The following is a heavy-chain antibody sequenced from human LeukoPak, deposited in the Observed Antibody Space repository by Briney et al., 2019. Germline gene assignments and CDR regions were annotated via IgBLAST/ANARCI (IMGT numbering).Heavy chain of an antibody. CDR1: GGSFSGYY. V-gene: IGHV4-34*01. CDR2: TKHSGST. J-gene: IGHJ6*03. Sequence: SETLSLTCAVYGGSFSGYYWRWTRQPPGKGLECIGETKHSGSTNYNPSLKRRVTISVDTSQNQFSLKLSSVTAADTAVYYCARGHGYCSGGSCYYYYYMDVWGKGTTVTVSS. D-gene: IGHD2-15*01. CDR3: ARGHGYCSGGSCYYYYYMDV.